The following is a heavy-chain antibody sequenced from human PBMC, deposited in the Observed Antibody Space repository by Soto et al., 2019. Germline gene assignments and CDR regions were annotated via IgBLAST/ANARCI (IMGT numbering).Heavy chain of an antibody. CDR1: GGSISSYY. CDR2: INYTGST. V-gene: IGHV4-59*12. CDR3: ARGSYVGYCSSTSCYPNKNFDY. J-gene: IGHJ4*02. D-gene: IGHD2-2*01. Sequence: SETLSLTCTVSGGSISSYYWSWIRQPPGKGLEWIGEINYTGSTNYNPSLKSRVTISVDTSKNQFSLKLSSVTAADTAVYYCARGSYVGYCSSTSCYPNKNFDYWGQGTLVTVSS.